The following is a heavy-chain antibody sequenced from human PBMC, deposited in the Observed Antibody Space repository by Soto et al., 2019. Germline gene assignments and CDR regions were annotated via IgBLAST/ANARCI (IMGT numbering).Heavy chain of an antibody. J-gene: IGHJ4*02. V-gene: IGHV3-9*01. CDR3: AKGYCSGGSCHEYYFDY. Sequence: GGSLRLSCAASGFTFDDYAMHWVRQAPGKGLEWVSGISWNSGSIGYADSVKGRFTISRDNAKNSLYLQMNSLRAEDTALYYCAKGYCSGGSCHEYYFDYWGQGTLVTVSS. CDR2: ISWNSGSI. D-gene: IGHD2-15*01. CDR1: GFTFDDYA.